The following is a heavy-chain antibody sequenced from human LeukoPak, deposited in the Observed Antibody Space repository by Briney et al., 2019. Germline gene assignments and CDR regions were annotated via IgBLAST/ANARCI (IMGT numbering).Heavy chain of an antibody. J-gene: IGHJ4*02. CDR3: ARGSWQLAEEVY. V-gene: IGHV4-4*02. D-gene: IGHD6-6*01. Sequence: SETLSLTCAVSSGSIFNSHWWSWVRQPAGKGLEWIGQNFHSGSTSYSPSLKSRVTKSMDKSKTQFSLKLTSVTAAHTAVYYCARGSWQLAEEVYWGEGTLGTVSS. CDR2: NFHSGST. CDR1: SGSIFNSHW.